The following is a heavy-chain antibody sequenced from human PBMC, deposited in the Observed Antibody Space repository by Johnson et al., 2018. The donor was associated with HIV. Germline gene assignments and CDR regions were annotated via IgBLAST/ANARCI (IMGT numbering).Heavy chain of an antibody. CDR1: GFTFSSYG. CDR2: IWYGGTTQ. Sequence: QVQLVESGGGVVQPGRSLRLSCAASGFTFSSYGMHWVRQAPGKGLEWVAVIWYGGTTQCAASVKDRFTISRDDSKGLAYLVMNSLETEDTAVYYCSGGRDLRAFDIWGQGTMVTVSS. V-gene: IGHV3-33*01. CDR3: SGGRDLRAFDI. D-gene: IGHD1-26*01. J-gene: IGHJ3*02.